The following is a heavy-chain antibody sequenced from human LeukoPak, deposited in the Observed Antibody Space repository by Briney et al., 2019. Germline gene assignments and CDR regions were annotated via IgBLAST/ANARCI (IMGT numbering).Heavy chain of an antibody. CDR1: GLTVSSNY. D-gene: IGHD1-26*01. V-gene: IGHV3-30*02. J-gene: IGHJ4*02. CDR2: IRYDGSNK. CDR3: AKDRSGSYSQGLDY. Sequence: GGSLRLSCVASGLTVSSNYMSWVRQAPGKGLEWVAFIRYDGSNKYYADSVKGRFTISRDNSKNTLYLQMNSLRAEDTAVYYCAKDRSGSYSQGLDYWGQGTLVTVSS.